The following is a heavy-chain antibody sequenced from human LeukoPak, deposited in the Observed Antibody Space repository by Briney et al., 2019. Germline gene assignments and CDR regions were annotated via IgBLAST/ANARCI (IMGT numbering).Heavy chain of an antibody. CDR2: FYYSGSD. J-gene: IGHJ4*02. V-gene: IGHV4-59*01. CDR1: GASITNYY. CDR3: VRGYCSGATCYHFDY. Sequence: PSETLSLTCTVSGASITNYYWNWIRQSPGKGLEWNGYFYYSGSDNYNPSLKSRITISVDTSKNQFSLKLSSVTAADTAVYYCVRGYCSGATCYHFDYWGQGTLVTVSS. D-gene: IGHD2-15*01.